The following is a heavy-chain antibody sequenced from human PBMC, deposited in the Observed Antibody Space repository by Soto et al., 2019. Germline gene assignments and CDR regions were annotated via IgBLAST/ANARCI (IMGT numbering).Heavy chain of an antibody. CDR2: INPSGGST. J-gene: IGHJ4*02. Sequence: ASVKVSCKASGYTFTSYYMHWVRQAPGQGLEWMGIINPSGGSTSYAQKFQGRVTMTRDTSTSTVYMELSSLRSEDTAVYYCARSSKSGSYYHHYFDYWGQGTLVTVSS. V-gene: IGHV1-46*01. CDR1: GYTFTSYY. D-gene: IGHD1-26*01. CDR3: ARSSKSGSYYHHYFDY.